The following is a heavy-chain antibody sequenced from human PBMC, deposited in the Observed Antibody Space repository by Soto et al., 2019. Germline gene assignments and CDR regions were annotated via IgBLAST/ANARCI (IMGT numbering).Heavy chain of an antibody. CDR1: GFTFSTYI. Sequence: GGSLRLSCVGSGFTFSTYIINWVRQSPGKGLEWVSSISSRSDIYYADSVKGRLTISRDNAKNSVSLQMNSLRAEDTAVYYCAREYTAWPLAYGLDVWGQGTTVTVSS. CDR3: AREYTAWPLAYGLDV. V-gene: IGHV3-21*01. CDR2: ISSRSDI. D-gene: IGHD2-2*02. J-gene: IGHJ6*02.